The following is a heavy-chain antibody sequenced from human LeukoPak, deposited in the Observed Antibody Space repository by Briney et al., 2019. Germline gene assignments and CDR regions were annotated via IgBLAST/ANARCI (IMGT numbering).Heavy chain of an antibody. CDR1: GFTFSSYA. D-gene: IGHD2-8*02. CDR2: ISGSGGST. CDR3: ARDGIPRYGWYFDY. V-gene: IGHV3-23*01. Sequence: PGVSLRLYCAASGFTFSSYAMSWVRHAPGQRLQWVSAISGSGGSTYYADSVKGRFTISRDNSKNTLYLQMNSLRAEDTAVYYCARDGIPRYGWYFDYWGQGTLVTVSS. J-gene: IGHJ4*02.